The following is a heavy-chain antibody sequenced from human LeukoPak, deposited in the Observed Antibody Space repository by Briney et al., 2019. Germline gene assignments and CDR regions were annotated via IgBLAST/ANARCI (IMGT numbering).Heavy chain of an antibody. CDR1: NGSISSYY. J-gene: IGHJ6*03. Sequence: PSETLSLTCTVSNGSISSYYWSWIRQPPGKGLEWIGYIYYSGSTNYNPSLRSRVTISVDTSNNQFSLKLSSVTAADTAVYYCTRAIRGVIINYYYYYMDVWGKGTTVTISS. D-gene: IGHD3-10*01. CDR2: IYYSGST. V-gene: IGHV4-59*01. CDR3: TRAIRGVIINYYYYYMDV.